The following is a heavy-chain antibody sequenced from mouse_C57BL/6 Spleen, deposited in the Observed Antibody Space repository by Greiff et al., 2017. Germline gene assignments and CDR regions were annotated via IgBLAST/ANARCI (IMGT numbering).Heavy chain of an antibody. J-gene: IGHJ3*01. CDR1: GFTFSDYG. D-gene: IGHD3-2*02. Sequence: EVQLQESGGGLVKPGGSLKLSCAASGFTFSDYGMHWVRQAPEKGLEWVAYISSGSSTIYYADTVKGRFTISRDNAKNTLFLQMTSLRSEDTAMYYCARPGAAQATGFAYWGQGTLVTVSA. CDR3: ARPGAAQATGFAY. V-gene: IGHV5-17*01. CDR2: ISSGSSTI.